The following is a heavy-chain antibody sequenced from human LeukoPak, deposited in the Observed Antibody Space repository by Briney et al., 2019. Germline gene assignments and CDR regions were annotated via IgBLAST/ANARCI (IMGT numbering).Heavy chain of an antibody. CDR2: TYYRSKWYN. D-gene: IGHD3-10*01. J-gene: IGHJ6*03. V-gene: IGHV6-1*01. CDR3: ARDRWFGTYYYYYYYMDV. Sequence: SQTLSLTCAISGDSVSSNSAAWNWIRQSPSRGLEWLGRTYYRSKWYNDYAVSVKSRITINPDTSKNQFSLQLNSVTPEDTAVYYCARDRWFGTYYYYYYYMDVWGKGTTVTVSS. CDR1: GDSVSSNSAA.